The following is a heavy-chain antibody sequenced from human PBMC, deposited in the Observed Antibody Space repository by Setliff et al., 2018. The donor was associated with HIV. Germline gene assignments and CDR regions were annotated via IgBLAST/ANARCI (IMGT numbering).Heavy chain of an antibody. Sequence: SETLSLTCTVSGSSISGHFWTWIRQPPGKGLEWIGYIYTTGRTNYNPSLTSRVTISVDTSKNKFSLKMRSVTAADTAVYYCARVPPEYSSSSQAFDIWGQGTKVTVSS. CDR3: ARVPPEYSSSSQAFDI. V-gene: IGHV4-59*11. CDR1: GSSISGHF. CDR2: IYTTGRT. D-gene: IGHD6-6*01. J-gene: IGHJ3*02.